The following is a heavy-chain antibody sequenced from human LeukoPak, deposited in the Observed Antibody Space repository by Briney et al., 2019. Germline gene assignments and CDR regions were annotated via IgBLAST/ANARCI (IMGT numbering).Heavy chain of an antibody. V-gene: IGHV3-72*01. CDR1: GFPFSSYW. J-gene: IGHJ4*02. D-gene: IGHD2-15*01. CDR2: TRNKASKYAT. CDR3: ARWQDGSCSD. Sequence: GGSLRLSCVASGFPFSSYWMTWVRQAPGKGLEWVGQTRNKASKYATEYAASVKGRFTISRDDSRNSVYLQMNNLKIEDTAVYYCARWQDGSCSDWGQGTLVTVSS.